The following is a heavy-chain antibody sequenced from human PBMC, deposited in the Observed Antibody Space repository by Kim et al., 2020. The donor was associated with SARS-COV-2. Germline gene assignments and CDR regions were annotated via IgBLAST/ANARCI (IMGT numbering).Heavy chain of an antibody. Sequence: ASVKVSCKVSGYTLTELSMHWVRQAPGKGLEWMGGFDPEDGETIYAQKFQGRVTMTEDTSTDTAYMELSSLRSEDTAVYYCATSAPLQFRFDSYGSGYWFDPWGQGTLVTVSS. CDR1: GYTLTELS. J-gene: IGHJ5*02. CDR2: FDPEDGET. V-gene: IGHV1-24*01. D-gene: IGHD5-18*01. CDR3: ATSAPLQFRFDSYGSGYWFDP.